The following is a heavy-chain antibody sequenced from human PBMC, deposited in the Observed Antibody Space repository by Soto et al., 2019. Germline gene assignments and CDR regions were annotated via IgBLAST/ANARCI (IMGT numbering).Heavy chain of an antibody. J-gene: IGHJ2*01. CDR1: GFSFKSYG. Sequence: QMQLEESGGDVVQPGRPLRLSCAATGFSFKSYGMHWVRQAPGKGLEWVAVISNDGTTTFYEDSERGRFPIARDNSKKLLYLQMNNLRGEDTAVYFCVRDQTAVVFPTNWFFNLWGRGTLVSVSS. CDR3: VRDQTAVVFPTNWFFNL. D-gene: IGHD3-22*01. CDR2: ISNDGTTT. V-gene: IGHV3-30*03.